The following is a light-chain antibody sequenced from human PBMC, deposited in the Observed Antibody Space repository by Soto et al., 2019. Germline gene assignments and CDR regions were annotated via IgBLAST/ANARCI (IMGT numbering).Light chain of an antibody. Sequence: QSVLTQPPSASGTPGQRVTISCSGSSSNIGSNTVNWYQQLPGTAPKLLIYDDSNRPSGVPDRFSGSKSGTSASLAITGLQAEDEADYYCQSYDSSLSGSVFGGGTQLTVL. V-gene: IGLV1-40*01. J-gene: IGLJ2*01. CDR1: SSNIGSNT. CDR2: DDS. CDR3: QSYDSSLSGSV.